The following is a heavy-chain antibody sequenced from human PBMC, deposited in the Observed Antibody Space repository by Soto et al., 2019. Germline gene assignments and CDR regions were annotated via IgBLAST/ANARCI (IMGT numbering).Heavy chain of an antibody. J-gene: IGHJ4*02. CDR2: TGATGRTT. CDR1: GFXFNIYA. CDR3: ATVHNTSRSFDY. V-gene: IGHV3-23*01. D-gene: IGHD1-20*01. Sequence: GXLRLSCASSGFXFNIYALTWVRQAPGKGLEWVSTTGATGRTTYYSDSVKGRFTVSRYNSKNTLDLQTSNMRAEDKAVYYCATVHNTSRSFDYWGQGTLVTVSS.